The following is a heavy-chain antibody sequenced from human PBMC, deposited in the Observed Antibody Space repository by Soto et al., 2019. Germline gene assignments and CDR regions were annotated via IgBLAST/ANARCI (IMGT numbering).Heavy chain of an antibody. D-gene: IGHD1-1*01. CDR3: ARGRYGDY. CDR1: GYGFTTYG. V-gene: IGHV1-18*01. CDR2: ISAHNGNT. J-gene: IGHJ4*02. Sequence: QVHLVQSGAEVKKPGASVKVSCKGSGYGFTTYGITWVRQAPGQGLEWMAWISAHNGNTNYAQKLQGRVTETRDTTTSTAYMELRSLRSDDTDVYYCARGRYGDYWGQGALVTVSS.